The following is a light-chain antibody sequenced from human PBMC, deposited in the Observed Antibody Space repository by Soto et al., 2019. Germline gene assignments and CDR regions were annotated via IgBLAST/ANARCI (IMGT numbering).Light chain of an antibody. Sequence: QSVLTPPPSVSGSPGQSVTISCTGTSTYFVSYNRVSWYQQPPGTAPKLIIYEASNRPSGVPDRFSGSKSGNTASLTISGLQAADEADYYCSLYTSENTYVFGTGTKVTVL. CDR1: STYFVSYNR. CDR3: SLYTSENTYV. CDR2: EAS. V-gene: IGLV2-18*01. J-gene: IGLJ1*01.